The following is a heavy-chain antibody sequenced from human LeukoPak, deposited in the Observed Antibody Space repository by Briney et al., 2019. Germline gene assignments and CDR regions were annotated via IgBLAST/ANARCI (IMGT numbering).Heavy chain of an antibody. CDR2: ISYDGSNK. D-gene: IGHD3-22*01. V-gene: IGHV3-30*18. CDR1: GFTFSSYG. CDR3: AKNRDYYDKYYFDY. Sequence: SGGSLRLSCAASGFTFSSYGMHWVRQAPGKGLEWVAVISYDGSNKYYADSVKGRFTISRDNSKNTLYLQMNSLRAEDTAVYYCAKNRDYYDKYYFDYWGQGTLVTVSS. J-gene: IGHJ4*02.